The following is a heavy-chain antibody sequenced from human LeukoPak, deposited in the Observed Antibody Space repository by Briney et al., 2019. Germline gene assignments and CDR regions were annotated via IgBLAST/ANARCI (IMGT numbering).Heavy chain of an antibody. Sequence: SETLSLTCTVSGGSISSSAHFWGRIRQPPGKGLEWIGTIYHSGTTYYNPSLKSRVTISVDTSRNQFSLRLNSVTAADTAVYSCARQTTGSYQWTFDYWGQGTLVTVSS. V-gene: IGHV4-39*01. CDR1: GGSISSSAHF. D-gene: IGHD3-10*01. J-gene: IGHJ4*02. CDR3: ARQTTGSYQWTFDY. CDR2: IYHSGTT.